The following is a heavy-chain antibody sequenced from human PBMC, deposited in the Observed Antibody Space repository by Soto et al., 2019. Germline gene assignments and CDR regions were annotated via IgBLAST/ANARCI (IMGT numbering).Heavy chain of an antibody. Sequence: PGGSLRLSCAASGFTFSSYAMSWVRQAPGKGLEWVSVISGSGATTSYADSVKGRFTISRDNSKNTLYLQMNSLRAEDTALYFCAKFTAVRGVTSHFDYWGQGTLVTVSS. CDR1: GFTFSSYA. CDR2: ISGSGATT. J-gene: IGHJ4*02. V-gene: IGHV3-23*01. CDR3: AKFTAVRGVTSHFDY. D-gene: IGHD3-10*01.